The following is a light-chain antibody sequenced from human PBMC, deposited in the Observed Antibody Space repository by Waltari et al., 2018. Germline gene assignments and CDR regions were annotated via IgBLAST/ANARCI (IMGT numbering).Light chain of an antibody. V-gene: IGKV3-11*01. Sequence: EIVLTQSPATLPLSPGERATLSCRASQSVSSYLAWDQQKPGQAPRLLISDASNRATGIPARFSGSGSGTDFTLTISSLEPEDFAVYYCQQRSNWPGGTFGQGTKLEIK. J-gene: IGKJ2*01. CDR2: DAS. CDR1: QSVSSY. CDR3: QQRSNWPGGT.